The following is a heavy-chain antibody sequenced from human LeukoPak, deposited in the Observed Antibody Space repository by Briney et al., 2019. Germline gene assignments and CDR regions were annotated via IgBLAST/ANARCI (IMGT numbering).Heavy chain of an antibody. CDR1: GGSFSGFY. V-gene: IGHV4-34*01. CDR3: ARVKGGGRRIAVAVEED. J-gene: IGHJ4*02. D-gene: IGHD6-19*01. CDR2: INHSGST. Sequence: SETLSLTCAVYGGSFSGFYWSWIRQPPGEGLEWIGEINHSGSTNYNPSLKSRVTISVDTSKNQFSLKLSSVTAADTAVYYCARVKGGGRRIAVAVEEDWGQGTLVTVSS.